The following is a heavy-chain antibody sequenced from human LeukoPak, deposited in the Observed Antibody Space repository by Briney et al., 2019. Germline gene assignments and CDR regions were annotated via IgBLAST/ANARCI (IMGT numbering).Heavy chain of an antibody. CDR2: ISYDDSHK. J-gene: IGHJ4*02. D-gene: IGHD2-15*01. CDR1: GFTFSNFG. V-gene: IGHV3-30*18. Sequence: PGRSLRLSCTASGFTFSNFGMHWVRQAPGKGLEWLAVISYDDSHKYYADSVKARFTISRDNSKNMLFLQMTSLRAEDTAFYYCAKDLGEVVVGGVFESWGQGTLLTVSS. CDR3: AKDLGEVVVGGVFES.